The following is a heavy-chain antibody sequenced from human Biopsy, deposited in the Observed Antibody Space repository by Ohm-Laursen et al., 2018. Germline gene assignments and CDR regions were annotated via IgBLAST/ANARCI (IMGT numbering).Heavy chain of an antibody. CDR3: VREPKTGTAEAWYFDL. D-gene: IGHD3-9*01. CDR2: IFYRGST. Sequence: GTLSLTCTVSGGSISNNNYYWGWIRQPPGKGLEWIGSIFYRGSTHYKPSLKSRITISIDTSENHFSLKLRSVTATDTAVYYCVREPKTGTAEAWYFDLWGRGTLVTVSS. J-gene: IGHJ2*01. V-gene: IGHV4-39*07. CDR1: GGSISNNNYY.